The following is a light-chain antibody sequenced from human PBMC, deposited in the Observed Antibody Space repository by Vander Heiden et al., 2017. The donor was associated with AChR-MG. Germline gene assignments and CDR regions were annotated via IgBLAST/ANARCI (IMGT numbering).Light chain of an antibody. Sequence: DIQMTQSPSTLSASVGDRVTITCRASQSISTWLALYQQKPGKAPKLLIFDASSLESGVPSRFSGSRSGTEFTLTISSLQPDDFATYYCQQYNSYSPRRTFGQGTRVEIK. CDR2: DAS. J-gene: IGKJ1*01. CDR3: QQYNSYSPRRT. V-gene: IGKV1-5*01. CDR1: QSISTW.